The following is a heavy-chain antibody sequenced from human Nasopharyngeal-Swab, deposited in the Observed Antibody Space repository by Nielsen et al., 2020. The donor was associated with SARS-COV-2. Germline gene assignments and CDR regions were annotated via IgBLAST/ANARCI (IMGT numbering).Heavy chain of an antibody. D-gene: IGHD2-2*01. V-gene: IGHV1-8*01. Sequence: WVRQAPGQGLEWMGWMNPDSGNTGYAQKFQGRVTTPRNTSISTAYMELSSLRSEDTAVYYCARAVVFCSSTSCYSSAFDIWGQGTMVTVSS. CDR3: ARAVVFCSSTSCYSSAFDI. J-gene: IGHJ3*02. CDR2: MNPDSGNT.